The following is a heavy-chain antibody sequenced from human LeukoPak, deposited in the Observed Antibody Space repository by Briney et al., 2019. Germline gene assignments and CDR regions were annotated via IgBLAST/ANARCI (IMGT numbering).Heavy chain of an antibody. CDR3: TTDAAWYY. CDR1: GGTFSSYA. D-gene: IGHD1-14*01. Sequence: SVKVSCKASGGTFSSYAISWVRQAPGQGLEWMGRIIPILGIANYAQKFQGRVTITADKSTSTAYMELSSPRSEDTAVYYCTTDAAWYYWGQGTLVTVSS. V-gene: IGHV1-69*04. CDR2: IIPILGIA. J-gene: IGHJ4*02.